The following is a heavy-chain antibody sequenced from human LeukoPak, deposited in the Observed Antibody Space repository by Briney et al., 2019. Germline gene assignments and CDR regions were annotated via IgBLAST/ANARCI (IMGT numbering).Heavy chain of an antibody. V-gene: IGHV1-24*01. CDR1: GYTLTELS. J-gene: IGHJ4*02. CDR2: FDPEDGET. D-gene: IGHD2-21*01. CDR3: ARAPAFAYCGGDCYLDY. Sequence: ASVKVSCKVSGYTLTELSMHWVRQAPGKGLEWMGGFDPEDGETIYAQKFQGRVTMTEDTSTDTAYMELSSLRSEDTAVYYCARAPAFAYCGGDCYLDYWGQGTLVTVSS.